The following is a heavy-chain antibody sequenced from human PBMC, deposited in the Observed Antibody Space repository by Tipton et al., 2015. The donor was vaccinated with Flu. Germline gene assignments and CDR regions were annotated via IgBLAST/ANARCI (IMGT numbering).Heavy chain of an antibody. CDR1: GDSIRSGYC. CDR3: ARRDYSNYVSEPKNWFAP. J-gene: IGHJ5*02. Sequence: TLSLTCAVSGDSIRSGYCWGWIRQPPGKGLEWIANICQTGSTYHNPSLKSRAIIAVDRSKNQFSLKMNSVTAADSAVYYCARRDYSNYVSEPKNWFAPWGPGTLVTVSS. V-gene: IGHV4-38-2*01. D-gene: IGHD4-11*01. CDR2: ICQTGST.